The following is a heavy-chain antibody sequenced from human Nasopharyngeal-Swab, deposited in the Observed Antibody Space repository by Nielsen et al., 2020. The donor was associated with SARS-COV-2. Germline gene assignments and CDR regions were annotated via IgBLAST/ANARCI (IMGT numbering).Heavy chain of an antibody. Sequence: WIRQPPGKGLEWIGEALHDGRTSYHSTLESRVTKSIDTSRNQFSLRLTSVTAADTAVYYCAKEGSGSPALSWGQGILVTVSS. J-gene: IGHJ5*02. V-gene: IGHV4-4*02. CDR3: AKEGSGSPALS. CDR2: ALHDGRT. D-gene: IGHD1-26*01.